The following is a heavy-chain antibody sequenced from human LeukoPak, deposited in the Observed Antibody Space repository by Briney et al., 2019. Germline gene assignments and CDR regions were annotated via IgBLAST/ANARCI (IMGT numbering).Heavy chain of an antibody. D-gene: IGHD5/OR15-5a*01. V-gene: IGHV4-39*07. Sequence: SETLSLTCSVSGGSITSGTFYWGWTRQPPGKALEWIRTIHASGSTSYNPSLQSRVTISVDTSKNQFSLKLSSVTAADTAVYYCARAGILSTGDYFDPWGQGTLVTVSS. CDR2: IHASGST. CDR3: ARAGILSTGDYFDP. CDR1: GGSITSGTFY. J-gene: IGHJ5*02.